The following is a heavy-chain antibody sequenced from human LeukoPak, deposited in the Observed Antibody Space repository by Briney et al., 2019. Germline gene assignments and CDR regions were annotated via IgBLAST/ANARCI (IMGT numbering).Heavy chain of an antibody. V-gene: IGHV3-66*01. CDR2: IYSGGST. Sequence: GRSLRLSCAASGFTVSSNYMSWVRQAPGKGLEWVSVIYSGGSTYCADSVKGRFTISRDNSKNTLYLQMNSLRAEDTAVYYCARGIAAPDWFDPWGQGTLVTVSS. CDR3: ARGIAAPDWFDP. CDR1: GFTVSSNY. J-gene: IGHJ5*02. D-gene: IGHD6-6*01.